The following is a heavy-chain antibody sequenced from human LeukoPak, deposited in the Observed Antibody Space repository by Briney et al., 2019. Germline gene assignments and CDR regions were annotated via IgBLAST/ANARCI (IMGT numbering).Heavy chain of an antibody. CDR2: INPSGGSR. J-gene: IGHJ4*02. V-gene: IGHV1-46*01. D-gene: IGHD6-19*01. Sequence: GDSLKVSSKASGYTFTSYYMHWVPQAPGPRLEWRGIINPSGGSRSYAQKFQGRVTMTRDTSTSTVYMELSSLRSEDTAVYYCARGYSSCWYGVDYWGQGTLVTVSS. CDR1: GYTFTSYY. CDR3: ARGYSSCWYGVDY.